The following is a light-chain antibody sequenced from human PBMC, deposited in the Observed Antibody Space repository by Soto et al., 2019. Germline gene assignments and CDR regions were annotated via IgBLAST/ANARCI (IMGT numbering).Light chain of an antibody. J-gene: IGLJ1*01. CDR2: DIR. V-gene: IGLV2-14*03. CDR1: SSDVGGYKY. CDR3: SSYTSSSPRV. Sequence: QSALTQPASVSGSPGQSITISCTGTSSDVGGYKYVSWYQQHPGKAPKLMIYDIRNRPSGVSNRFSGSKSCNTASLTISGLQAEDEADYYCSSYTSSSPRVFGTGTKLTVL.